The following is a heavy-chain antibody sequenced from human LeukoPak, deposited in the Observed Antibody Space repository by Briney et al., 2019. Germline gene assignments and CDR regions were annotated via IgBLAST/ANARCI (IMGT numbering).Heavy chain of an antibody. CDR3: ARERGYYGSGRYGADFDY. CDR2: ISYDGSNK. V-gene: IGHV3-30*04. Sequence: GGSLRLSCAASGFTFSSCAMHWVRQAPGKGLEWVAVISYDGSNKYYADSVKGRCTISRDTSKNTLYLQMNSLRAEDTAVYYCARERGYYGSGRYGADFDYWGQGTLVTVSS. CDR1: GFTFSSCA. D-gene: IGHD3-10*01. J-gene: IGHJ4*02.